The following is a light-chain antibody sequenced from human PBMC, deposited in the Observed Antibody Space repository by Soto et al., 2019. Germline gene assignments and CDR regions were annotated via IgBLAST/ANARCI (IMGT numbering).Light chain of an antibody. J-gene: IGLJ2*01. CDR3: QSYDSSNVV. CDR1: SGSIASNY. Sequence: NFLLTQPHSVSESPGKTVTISCTRRSGSIASNYVQWYQQRPGSAPTTVIYEDNQRPSGVPDRFSGSIDSSSNSGSLTISGLKTEDEADYYCQSYDSSNVVFGGGTKLTVL. V-gene: IGLV6-57*04. CDR2: EDN.